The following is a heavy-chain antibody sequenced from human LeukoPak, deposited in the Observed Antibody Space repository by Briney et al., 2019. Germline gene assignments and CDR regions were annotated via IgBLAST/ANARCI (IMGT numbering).Heavy chain of an antibody. CDR3: ARERDGYSSSWYIGVWFDP. J-gene: IGHJ5*02. CDR2: INPSGGST. CDR1: GYTFTSYY. D-gene: IGHD6-13*01. Sequence: ASVKVSCKASGYTFTSYYMHWVRQAPGQGLEWMGIINPSGGSTSYAQKFQGRVTMTRDTSISTAYMELSRLRSDDTAVYYCARERDGYSSSWYIGVWFDPWGQGTLVTVSS. V-gene: IGHV1-46*01.